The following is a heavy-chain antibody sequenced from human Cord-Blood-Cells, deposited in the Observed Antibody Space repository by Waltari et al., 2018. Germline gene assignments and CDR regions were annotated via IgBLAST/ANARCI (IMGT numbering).Heavy chain of an antibody. J-gene: IGHJ4*02. V-gene: IGHV4-59*08. CDR2: IYYRGST. Sequence: QVQLQESVPGLVKPSETLSLTCTVSGGSISSYYWSWIRQPPGKGLEWIGYIYYRGSTNYNPSLKSRVTISVDTSKNQFSLKLSSVTAADTAVYYCARRRSYFDYWGQGTLVTVSS. CDR3: ARRRSYFDY. CDR1: GGSISSYY.